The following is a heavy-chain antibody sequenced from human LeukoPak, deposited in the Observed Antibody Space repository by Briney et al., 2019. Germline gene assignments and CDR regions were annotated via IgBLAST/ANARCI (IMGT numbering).Heavy chain of an antibody. CDR2: ISSSSSYI. CDR1: GFTFSSYS. Sequence: GGSLRLSCAASGFTFSSYSMNWVRQAPGKGLEWVSSISSSSSYIYYADSVKGRFTISRDNAKNSLYLQMNSLRAEDTAVYYCAKDMCTSCYSFDYWGQGTLVTVSS. D-gene: IGHD2-2*01. V-gene: IGHV3-21*04. CDR3: AKDMCTSCYSFDY. J-gene: IGHJ4*02.